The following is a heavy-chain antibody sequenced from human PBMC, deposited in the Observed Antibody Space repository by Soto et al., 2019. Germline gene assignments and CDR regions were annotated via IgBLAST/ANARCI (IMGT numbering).Heavy chain of an antibody. D-gene: IGHD1-26*01. V-gene: IGHV4-34*01. Sequence: QVQLQQWGAGLLKPSETLSLTCGVYDGSFSASYWWSWIRLPPEKGLEWIGEIHNSGNTKYNPSLSSQVPISVDTSNNPSSVNLASVTAADTGLYYCARGRYYVWDIDRWGPGTLVTVSS. CDR1: DGSFSASY. J-gene: IGHJ5*02. CDR2: IHNSGNT. CDR3: ARGRYYVWDIDR.